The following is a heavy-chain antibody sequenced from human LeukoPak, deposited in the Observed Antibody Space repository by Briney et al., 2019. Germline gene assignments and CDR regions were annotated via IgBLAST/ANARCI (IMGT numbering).Heavy chain of an antibody. V-gene: IGHV1-18*01. D-gene: IGHD3-3*02. CDR1: GYTFTSYG. CDR2: ISDHNGNP. J-gene: IGHJ4*02. Sequence: ASVKVSCKASGYTFTSYGISWARQAPGQGLEWMGWISDHNGNPNYAQKFEGRVTMTTDTSTSTAYMELTSLTSDDTAVYYCARDSLLGAPYTDYWGQGTLVTVSS. CDR3: ARDSLLGAPYTDY.